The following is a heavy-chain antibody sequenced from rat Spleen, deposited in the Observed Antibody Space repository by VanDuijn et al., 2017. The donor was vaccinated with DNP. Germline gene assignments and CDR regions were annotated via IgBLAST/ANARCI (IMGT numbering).Heavy chain of an antibody. CDR1: GFTLSDYA. CDR2: ITYDVTRT. CDR3: ARRGYGGRGFFDY. D-gene: IGHD1-11*01. J-gene: IGHJ2*01. Sequence: EVQLVESGGGLVQPGRSLKLSCAASGFTLSDYAMVWVRQAPKKGLEWVATITYDVTRTYYRDSVKGRFTISRDNAKSTQNLQMDSLRSEDTATYYCARRGYGGRGFFDYWGQGVMVTVSS. V-gene: IGHV5-17*01.